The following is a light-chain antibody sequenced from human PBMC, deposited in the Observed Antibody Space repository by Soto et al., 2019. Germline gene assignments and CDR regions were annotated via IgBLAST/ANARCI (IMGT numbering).Light chain of an antibody. V-gene: IGKV4-1*01. CDR1: QSALYSSNNKNY. CDR3: QQYYSTPPP. CDR2: WAS. J-gene: IGKJ1*01. Sequence: DIVMTQSPDSLAVSLGERATINCKSSQSALYSSNNKNYLAWYQQKPGQPPKLLIYWASTRESGVPDRFSGSGSGTDFTLTISSLQAEDVAVYYCQQYYSTPPPLGQGTKVEIK.